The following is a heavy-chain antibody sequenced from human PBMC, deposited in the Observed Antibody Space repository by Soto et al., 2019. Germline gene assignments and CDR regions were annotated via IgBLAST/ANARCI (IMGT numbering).Heavy chain of an antibody. Sequence: QVQLVQSGAEVKKPGSSVKVSCKASGGTFSSYAISWVRQAPGQGLEWMGGIIPIFGTANYAQKFQGRVTITADDSTSTAYMELSSLRSEDTAVYYCARDSPFPSDSSSSWFDPWGQGTLVTVSS. J-gene: IGHJ5*02. V-gene: IGHV1-69*01. D-gene: IGHD6-6*01. CDR3: ARDSPFPSDSSSSWFDP. CDR1: GGTFSSYA. CDR2: IIPIFGTA.